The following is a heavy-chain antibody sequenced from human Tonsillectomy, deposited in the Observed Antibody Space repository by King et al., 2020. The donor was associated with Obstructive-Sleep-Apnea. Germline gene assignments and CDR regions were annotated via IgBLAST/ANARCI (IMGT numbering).Heavy chain of an antibody. V-gene: IGHV5-51*01. CDR3: ARLTSLTSTYFDY. D-gene: IGHD2-21*02. J-gene: IGHJ4*02. CDR2: IYPGDSDT. Sequence: VQLVESGAEVKKPGESLKISCKASGYMFTSYWIGWVRQMPGKGLEWMWIIYPGDSDTRYSPSFQGRVTISADKSIITACLQWSSLKASDTAMYYCARLTSLTSTYFDYWAQGTLVTVAS. CDR1: GYMFTSYW.